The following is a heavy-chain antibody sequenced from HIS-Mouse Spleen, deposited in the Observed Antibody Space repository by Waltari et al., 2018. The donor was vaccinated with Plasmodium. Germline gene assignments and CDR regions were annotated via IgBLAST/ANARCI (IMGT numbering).Heavy chain of an antibody. D-gene: IGHD6-13*01. CDR2: IKQDGSEK. CDR1: GFTFRSYW. Sequence: EVQLVESGGGLVQPGWSLGLACAASGFTFRSYWMSWVRQAPGKGLEWVANIKQDGSEKYYVDSVKGRFTISRDNAKNSLYLQMNSLRAEDTAVYYCASSWYWYFDLWGRGTLVTVSS. CDR3: ASSWYWYFDL. J-gene: IGHJ2*01. V-gene: IGHV3-7*01.